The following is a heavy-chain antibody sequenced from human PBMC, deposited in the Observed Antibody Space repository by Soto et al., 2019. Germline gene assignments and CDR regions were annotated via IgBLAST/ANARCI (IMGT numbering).Heavy chain of an antibody. Sequence: SETLSLTCTVSGGSLSSYYWSWIRQPPGKGLEWIGYIYYSGSTNYNPSLKSRVTISVDTSKDQFSLKLSSVTAADTAVYYCARYLTYCTNGVCYPKTEAFDWFDPWGQGTLVTVSS. CDR1: GGSLSSYY. D-gene: IGHD2-8*01. J-gene: IGHJ5*02. V-gene: IGHV4-59*01. CDR3: ARYLTYCTNGVCYPKTEAFDWFDP. CDR2: IYYSGST.